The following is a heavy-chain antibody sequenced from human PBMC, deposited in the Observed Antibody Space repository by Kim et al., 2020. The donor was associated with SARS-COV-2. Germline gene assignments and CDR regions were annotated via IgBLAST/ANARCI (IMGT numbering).Heavy chain of an antibody. CDR1: GFTFSSYG. CDR3: ARAGGRWLQLTSEAFDI. Sequence: GGSLRLSCAASGFTFSSYGMHWVRQAPGKGLEWVAVIWYDGSNKYYADSVKGRFTISRDNSKNTLYLQMNSLRAEDTAVYYCARAGGRWLQLTSEAFDIWGQGTMVTVSS. V-gene: IGHV3-33*01. J-gene: IGHJ3*02. CDR2: IWYDGSNK. D-gene: IGHD5-12*01.